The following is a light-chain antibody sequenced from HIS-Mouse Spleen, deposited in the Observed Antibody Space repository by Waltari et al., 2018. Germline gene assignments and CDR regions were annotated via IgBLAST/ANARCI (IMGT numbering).Light chain of an antibody. J-gene: IGKJ4*01. CDR1: QSVLYSSNNKNY. Sequence: DIVMTQSPDSPAVSLGERATINCKSSQSVLYSSNNKNYLAWYQQKPGQPPKLLIYWASTRESGVPDRFSGSGSGTDFTLTISSLQAEDVAVYYCQQYYSTPLTFGGVTKVEIK. CDR2: WAS. CDR3: QQYYSTPLT. V-gene: IGKV4-1*01.